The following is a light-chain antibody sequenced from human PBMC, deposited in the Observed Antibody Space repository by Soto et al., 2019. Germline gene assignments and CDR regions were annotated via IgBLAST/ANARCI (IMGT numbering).Light chain of an antibody. J-gene: IGKJ2*01. Sequence: DIQMTQSPSSLSVSVGDRVTITCRASQNIGTSLNWYQMKLGRAPTLLIYSASTLQSGASSRFSGGGSGTDFTLTINSLQPEDFATYSCQQSYNAPYTFGQGTMLEIK. V-gene: IGKV1-39*01. CDR3: QQSYNAPYT. CDR1: QNIGTS. CDR2: SAS.